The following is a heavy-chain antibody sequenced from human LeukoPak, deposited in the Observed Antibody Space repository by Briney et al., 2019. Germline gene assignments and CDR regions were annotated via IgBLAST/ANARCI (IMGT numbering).Heavy chain of an antibody. Sequence: SETLSLTCAVYGGSFSGYYWSWIRQPPGKGLEGIGEINHSGSTNYNPSLKSRVTISVDMSKNQFSLKLSSVTAADTAVYYCARGASGVAEAPFDYWGQGTLVTVSS. CDR3: ARGASGVAEAPFDY. D-gene: IGHD2-15*01. CDR1: GGSFSGYY. J-gene: IGHJ4*02. V-gene: IGHV4-34*01. CDR2: INHSGST.